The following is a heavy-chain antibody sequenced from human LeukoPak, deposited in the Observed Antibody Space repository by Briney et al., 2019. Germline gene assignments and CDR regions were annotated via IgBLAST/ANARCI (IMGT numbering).Heavy chain of an antibody. CDR1: GFTFSSYA. V-gene: IGHV3-30*04. J-gene: IGHJ3*02. CDR2: ISYDGSNK. CDR3: ARTHSYGYIGAFDI. D-gene: IGHD5-18*01. Sequence: GGSLRLSCAASGFTFSSYAMHWVRQAPGKGLEWVAVISYDGSNKYYADSVKGRFTISRDNSKNTLYLQMNSLRAEDTAVYYCARTHSYGYIGAFDIWGQGTMVTVSS.